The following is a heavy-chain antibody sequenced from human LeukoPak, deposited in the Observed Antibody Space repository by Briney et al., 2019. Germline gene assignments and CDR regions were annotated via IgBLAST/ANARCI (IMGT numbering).Heavy chain of an antibody. CDR2: IYYSGST. V-gene: IGHV4-59*01. CDR1: GGSISSYY. CDR3: ARVPPPPYYYMDV. Sequence: SETLSLTCTVSGGSISSYYWSWIRQPPGKGLEWIGYIYYSGSTNYNPSLKSRVTISVDTSKNQFSLKLSSVTAADTAVYYCARVPPPPYYYMDVWGKGTMVTVSS. J-gene: IGHJ6*03.